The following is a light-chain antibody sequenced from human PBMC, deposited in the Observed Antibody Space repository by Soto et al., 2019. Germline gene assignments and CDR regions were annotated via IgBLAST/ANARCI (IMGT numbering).Light chain of an antibody. V-gene: IGKV1-39*01. J-gene: IGKJ2*01. CDR2: GAS. CDR3: QQTYTIPFA. Sequence: DMQMTQSPSSLSASVGDRVTITCRPSQTIDNYLNWYQHKPGKAPKLLIYGASTLQSGVSPRFTGSASGTDFTLTIDNLQAEDFATYYCQQTYTIPFAFGQGTKLEI. CDR1: QTIDNY.